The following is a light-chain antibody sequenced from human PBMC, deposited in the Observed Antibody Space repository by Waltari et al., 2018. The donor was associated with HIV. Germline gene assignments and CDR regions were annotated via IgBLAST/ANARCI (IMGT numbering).Light chain of an antibody. Sequence: QSALTQPPSASGSPGQSVTNSCPGTSSDGGGYNYVPWYQLHPGKAPKLMIYEVSKRPSGVPDRFSGSKSGNTASLTVSGLQSEDEADYFCASYAGSTNVFGTGTKVTVL. CDR3: ASYAGSTNV. CDR1: SSDGGGYNY. V-gene: IGLV2-8*01. J-gene: IGLJ1*01. CDR2: EVS.